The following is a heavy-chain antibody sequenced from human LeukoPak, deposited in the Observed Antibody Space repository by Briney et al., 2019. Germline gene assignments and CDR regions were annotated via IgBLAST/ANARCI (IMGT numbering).Heavy chain of an antibody. J-gene: IGHJ4*02. CDR2: IKEDGTYT. CDR1: GFSFSKYW. D-gene: IGHD3-9*01. CDR3: ARDFDMGITPGDDFDF. V-gene: IGHV3-74*01. Sequence: GSLKLSCAASGFSFSKYWMHWVRPPPGEGLVWVARIKEDGTYTSYADSVKGRFTISRDNARNTVFLQMNSLRAEDTAVYYCARDFDMGITPGDDFDFWGQGTLVTVSS.